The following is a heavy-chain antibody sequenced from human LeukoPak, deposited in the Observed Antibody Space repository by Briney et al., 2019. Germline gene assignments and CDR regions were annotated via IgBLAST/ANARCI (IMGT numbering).Heavy chain of an antibody. V-gene: IGHV4-38-2*02. CDR1: GYSMSRGYY. Sequence: SETLSLTCTVSGYSMSRGYYWGWIRQPPERGLEWIGSMYHTGSTYYNPSLKSRVTISVDTSKNHFSLKLSSVTAADTAVYFCAGTSSGIYNGNFDYWGQGTLVTVSS. CDR2: MYHTGST. J-gene: IGHJ4*02. CDR3: AGTSSGIYNGNFDY. D-gene: IGHD1-26*01.